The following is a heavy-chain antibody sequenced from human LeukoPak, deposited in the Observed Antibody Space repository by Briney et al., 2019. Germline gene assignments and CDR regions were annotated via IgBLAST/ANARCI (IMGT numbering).Heavy chain of an antibody. CDR1: GFTFSSYG. V-gene: IGHV3-30*02. CDR3: AKDHELEWDLHAFDY. CDR2: IRYDGSNK. Sequence: GGSLRLSCAASGFTFSSYGMHWVRQAPGKGLEWVAFIRYDGSNKYYADSVKGRFTISRDNSKNTLYLQMNSLRAEDTAVYYCAKDHELEWDLHAFDYWGQGTLVTVSS. J-gene: IGHJ4*02. D-gene: IGHD1-26*01.